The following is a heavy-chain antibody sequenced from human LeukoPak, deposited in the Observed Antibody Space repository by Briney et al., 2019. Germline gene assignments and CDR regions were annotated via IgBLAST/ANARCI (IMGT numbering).Heavy chain of an antibody. CDR2: IWYDGSNK. CDR3: ARDLGLGSYLGDHSYYGMDV. Sequence: GGSLRLSCAASGLSFSSYGMHWVRQSPGKGLEWVAVIWYDGSNKYYADSVKGRFTISRDNSKNTLYLQMNSLRAEDTAVYYCARDLGLGSYLGDHSYYGMDVWGQGTTVTVSS. J-gene: IGHJ6*02. CDR1: GLSFSSYG. D-gene: IGHD1-26*01. V-gene: IGHV3-33*01.